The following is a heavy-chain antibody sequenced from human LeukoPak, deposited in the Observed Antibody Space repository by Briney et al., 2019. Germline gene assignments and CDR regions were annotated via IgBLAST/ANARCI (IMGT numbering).Heavy chain of an antibody. D-gene: IGHD2-15*01. Sequence: QPGGSLRLSCAASGFIFSSYAMHWVRQAPGRGLEWVAVISYDGSDKYYADSVKGRLTISRDNSKNTLYLQMNSLRTEDTAVYYCAGVNVLGGGTVSSFDYWGQGTLVTVSS. V-gene: IGHV3-30-3*01. CDR2: ISYDGSDK. J-gene: IGHJ4*02. CDR1: GFIFSSYA. CDR3: AGVNVLGGGTVSSFDY.